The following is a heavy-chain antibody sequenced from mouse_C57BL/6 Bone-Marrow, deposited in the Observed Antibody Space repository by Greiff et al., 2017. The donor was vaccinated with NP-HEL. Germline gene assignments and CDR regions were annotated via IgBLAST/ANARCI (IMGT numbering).Heavy chain of an antibody. D-gene: IGHD1-1*01. J-gene: IGHJ1*03. V-gene: IGHV5-9-1*02. Sequence: EVKLMESGEGLVKPGGSLKLSCAASGFTFSSYAMSWVRQTPEKRLEWVAYISSGGDYIYYADTVKGRFTISRDNARNTLYLQMSSLKSEDTAMYYCTRPGSSYWYFDVWGTGTTVTVSS. CDR2: ISSGGDYI. CDR1: GFTFSSYA. CDR3: TRPGSSYWYFDV.